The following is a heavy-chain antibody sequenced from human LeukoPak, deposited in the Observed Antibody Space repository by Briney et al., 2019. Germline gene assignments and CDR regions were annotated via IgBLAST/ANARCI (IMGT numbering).Heavy chain of an antibody. CDR3: ARGLPSGHDAFDI. CDR1: GFTFTSYW. CDR2: IYTGGDT. V-gene: IGHV3-66*01. D-gene: IGHD3-10*01. Sequence: GGSLRLSCAASGFTFTSYWMHWVRQAPGKGLEWVSVIYTGGDTYYADSVKGRFTISRDNSKNTLYLQMNSLRAEDTAVYYCARGLPSGHDAFDIWGQGTMVTVSS. J-gene: IGHJ3*02.